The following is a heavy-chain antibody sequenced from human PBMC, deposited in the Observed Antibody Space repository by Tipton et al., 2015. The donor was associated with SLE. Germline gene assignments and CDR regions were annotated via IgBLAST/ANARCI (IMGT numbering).Heavy chain of an antibody. Sequence: TLSLTCTVSGGSISSYYWSWIRQPPGKGLEWIGYIYYSGSTNYNPSLKSRVTISVDTSKNQFSLNLNSVTAADTAVYYCARAEFSSNWYMYWHFDLWGRGTLVTVSS. D-gene: IGHD6-13*01. CDR3: ARAEFSSNWYMYWHFDL. CDR1: GGSISSYY. CDR2: IYYSGST. V-gene: IGHV4-59*08. J-gene: IGHJ2*01.